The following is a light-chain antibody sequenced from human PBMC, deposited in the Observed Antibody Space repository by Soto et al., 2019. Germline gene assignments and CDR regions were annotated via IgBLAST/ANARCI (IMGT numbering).Light chain of an antibody. V-gene: IGLV2-23*01. Sequence: QSALTQPASVSGSPGQSITISCTGTSSDVGFYNLVSWYQQHPGRAPKFMIYDDTKRPSGVSNRFSGSKSGNTAALTISGLQVEDEADYYCCSYAGTGTDDYVFGSGTKVTVL. CDR3: CSYAGTGTDDYV. CDR2: DDT. J-gene: IGLJ1*01. CDR1: SSDVGFYNL.